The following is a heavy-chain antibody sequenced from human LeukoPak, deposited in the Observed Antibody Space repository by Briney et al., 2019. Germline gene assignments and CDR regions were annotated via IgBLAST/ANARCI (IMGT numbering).Heavy chain of an antibody. D-gene: IGHD2-15*01. Sequence: ASVKVSCKASGYTFTSYYMHWVRQAPGQGLEWMGIINPSGGSTSYAQKFQGRVTMTRDMSTSTVYMELSSLRSEDTAVYYCARDRAVVVVAAVYYFDYWGQGTLVTVS. CDR2: INPSGGST. CDR3: ARDRAVVVVAAVYYFDY. V-gene: IGHV1-46*01. CDR1: GYTFTSYY. J-gene: IGHJ4*02.